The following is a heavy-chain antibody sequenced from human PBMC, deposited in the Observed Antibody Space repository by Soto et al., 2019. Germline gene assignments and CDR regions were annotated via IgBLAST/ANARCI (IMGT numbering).Heavy chain of an antibody. CDR2: ISDSYGRT. Sequence: GVSLRLSWAVSGFTVSTTGMGWVRQAPGKGLEWVSGISDSYGRTHYADSVKGRFSISRDNSKNTLFLQMNSLRAGDTAVYYCARAGYDSSGYYFYAMDVWGTGTTFTVSS. J-gene: IGHJ6*04. CDR3: ARAGYDSSGYYFYAMDV. D-gene: IGHD3-22*01. CDR1: GFTVSTTG. V-gene: IGHV3-23*01.